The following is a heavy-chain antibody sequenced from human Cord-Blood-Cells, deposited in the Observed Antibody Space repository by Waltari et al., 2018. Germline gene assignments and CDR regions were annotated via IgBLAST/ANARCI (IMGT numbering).Heavy chain of an antibody. CDR2: IYYSGRT. CDR3: ARRSSTGDWFDP. V-gene: IGHV4-31*03. D-gene: IGHD7-27*01. CDR1: GGSISSGGYY. Sequence: QVQLQESGPGLVKPSQTLSLTCTVSGGSISSGGYYWSWIRQHPGKGLEWIGYIYYSGRTYSNPALKSRVTISVDTSKNQFSLKLSSVTAADTAVYYCARRSSTGDWFDPWGQGTLVTVSS. J-gene: IGHJ5*02.